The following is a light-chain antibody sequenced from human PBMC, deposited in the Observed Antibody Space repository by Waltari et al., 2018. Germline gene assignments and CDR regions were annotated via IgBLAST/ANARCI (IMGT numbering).Light chain of an antibody. Sequence: DIQMTQSPSSLSASVGDRVTLTCRASQDISNYLAWFQQKPGKAPESLIYTASTLRGGVPSKFSGSGFGTDFSRSISNLQPEDSATYYCQQYYSYPLTFGGGTKVEIK. CDR2: TAS. J-gene: IGKJ4*01. CDR3: QQYYSYPLT. V-gene: IGKV1-16*02. CDR1: QDISNY.